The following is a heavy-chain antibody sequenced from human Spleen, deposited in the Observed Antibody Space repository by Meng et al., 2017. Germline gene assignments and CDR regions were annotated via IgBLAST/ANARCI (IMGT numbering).Heavy chain of an antibody. Sequence: QLQLQESGPGLVKPSETLSLTCTVSGASISSTSYYWGWIRQPPGKGLEWIGSIYYRGSTNYNPSLKSRISMSVDMSKNQFSLKVNSVTAADTAIYYCVISSHNWGQGTLVTVSS. CDR3: VISSHN. CDR2: IYYRGST. V-gene: IGHV4-39*07. CDR1: GASISSTSYY. J-gene: IGHJ4*02. D-gene: IGHD3-3*02.